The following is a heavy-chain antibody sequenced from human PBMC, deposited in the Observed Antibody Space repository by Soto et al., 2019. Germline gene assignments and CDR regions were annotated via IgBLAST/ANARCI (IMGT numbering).Heavy chain of an antibody. V-gene: IGHV4-39*07. CDR2: IYYSGST. Sequence: SETLSLTCTVSGGSISSSSYYWGWIRQPPGKGLEWIGSIYYSGSTNYNPSLKSRVTISVDTSKNQFSLKLSSVTAADTAVYYCARVSRGYDLDENWFDPWGQGTLVTVSS. J-gene: IGHJ5*02. D-gene: IGHD5-12*01. CDR1: GGSISSSSYY. CDR3: ARVSRGYDLDENWFDP.